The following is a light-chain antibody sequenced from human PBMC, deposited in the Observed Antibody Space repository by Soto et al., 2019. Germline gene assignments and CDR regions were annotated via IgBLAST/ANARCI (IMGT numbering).Light chain of an antibody. Sequence: EIVMTQSPATLSVSPGERATLSCRASQSVSSYLAWYQQKPGQAPRLLIYGSSTRATGIPARFSGSGSGTDFTLTISSLQSEDFAVYYCQQYNNWPLTFGGGTKVDIK. CDR2: GSS. J-gene: IGKJ4*01. CDR1: QSVSSY. CDR3: QQYNNWPLT. V-gene: IGKV3-15*01.